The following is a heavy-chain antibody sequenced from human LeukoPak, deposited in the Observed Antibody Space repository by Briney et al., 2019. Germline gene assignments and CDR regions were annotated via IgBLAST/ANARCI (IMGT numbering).Heavy chain of an antibody. V-gene: IGHV4-30-4*01. J-gene: IGHJ4*02. CDR3: ARENIVATNCFDY. CDR2: IYYSGST. CDR1: GXSISSGDYY. D-gene: IGHD5-12*01. Sequence: SQTLSLTCTVSGXSISSGDYYWSWIRQPPGKGLEWIGYIYYSGSTYCNPSLKSRVTISVDTSKNQFSLKLSSVTAADTAVYYCARENIVATNCFDYWGQGTLVTVSS.